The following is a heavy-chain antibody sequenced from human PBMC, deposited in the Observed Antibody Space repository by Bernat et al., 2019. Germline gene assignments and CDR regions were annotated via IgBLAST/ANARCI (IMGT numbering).Heavy chain of an antibody. CDR3: ARHLYCSSTSCPDNRFDP. Sequence: EVQLVQSGAEVKKPGESLKISCKGSGYSFTSYWIGWVRQMPGKGLEWMGIIYPGDSDTRYSPSFQRQVTISADKSISTAYLQWSSLKASDTAMCYWARHLYCSSTSCPDNRFDPGGQGTLVTVSS. V-gene: IGHV5-51*01. CDR1: GYSFTSYW. CDR2: IYPGDSDT. J-gene: IGHJ5*02. D-gene: IGHD2-2*01.